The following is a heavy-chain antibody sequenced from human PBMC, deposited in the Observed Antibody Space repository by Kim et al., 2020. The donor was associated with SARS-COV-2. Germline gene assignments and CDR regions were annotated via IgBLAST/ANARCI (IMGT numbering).Heavy chain of an antibody. CDR1: GFTFISYW. V-gene: IGHV3-7*01. Sequence: GGSLRLSCAASGFTFISYWMSWVRQAPGKGLEWVANIKQDGSEKYYVDSVKGRFTISRDNAKNSLYLQMNSLRAEDTAVYYCAREGYGRAYSYGVHYYYGMDVWGQGTTVTVSS. D-gene: IGHD5-18*01. CDR3: AREGYGRAYSYGVHYYYGMDV. J-gene: IGHJ6*02. CDR2: IKQDGSEK.